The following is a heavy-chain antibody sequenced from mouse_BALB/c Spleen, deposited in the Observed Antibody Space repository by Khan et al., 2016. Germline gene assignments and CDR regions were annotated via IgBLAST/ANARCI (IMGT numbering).Heavy chain of an antibody. Sequence: EVKLLESGGGLVQPGGSLKLSCAASGFDFSRYWMSWVRQAPGKGLEWIGEINPDSSTINYTPSLKDKFIISRDNAKNTLYLQMSKVRSEDTAIYYCARRPCGNHGSWFSYWAQGTLVTVSA. CDR2: INPDSSTI. CDR3: ARRPCGNHGSWFSY. V-gene: IGHV4-1*02. CDR1: GFDFSRYW. D-gene: IGHD2-1*01. J-gene: IGHJ3*01.